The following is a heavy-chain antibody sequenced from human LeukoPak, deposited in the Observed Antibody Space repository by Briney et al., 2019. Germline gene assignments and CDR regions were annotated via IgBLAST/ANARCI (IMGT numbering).Heavy chain of an antibody. J-gene: IGHJ4*02. V-gene: IGHV1-2*02. Sequence: GPSVKVSCKASGYTFTGYYMHWVRQAPGQGLEWMGWINPNSGGTNYAQKSQGRVTMTRDTSISTAYMELSRLRSDDTAVYYCARNLTHRRNYDSSGYQIVPAFWGQGTLVTVSS. D-gene: IGHD3-22*01. CDR3: ARNLTHRRNYDSSGYQIVPAF. CDR1: GYTFTGYY. CDR2: INPNSGGT.